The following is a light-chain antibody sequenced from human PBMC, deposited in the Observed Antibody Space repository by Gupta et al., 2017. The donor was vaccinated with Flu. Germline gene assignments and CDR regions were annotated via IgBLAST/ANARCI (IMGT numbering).Light chain of an antibody. V-gene: IGKV3-15*01. CDR2: GAS. CDR1: QSVSSS. CDR3: QQDNDWPLT. Sequence: EIVMTQSPATLSVSPGERATLSCRASQSVSSSLAWYQQKPGQAPRLLIYGASTRASNIPTRFSGSGSGTEFTLTLSSLQSEDFALYYCQQDNDWPLTFGGGTKVEIK. J-gene: IGKJ4*01.